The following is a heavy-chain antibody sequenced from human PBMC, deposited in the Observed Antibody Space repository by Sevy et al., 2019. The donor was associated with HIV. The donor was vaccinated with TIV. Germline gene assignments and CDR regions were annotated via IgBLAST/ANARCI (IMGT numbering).Heavy chain of an antibody. V-gene: IGHV4-4*07. CDR2: IYTSGST. J-gene: IGHJ6*02. CDR1: GGSISSYY. Sequence: SETLSLTCTVSGGSISSYYWSWIRQPAGKGLEWIGRIYTSGSTNYNPSLKSRVTMSVDTSKNQFSLKLSSVTAADTAVYYCARDPAPIIWFGELLLKDYYGMDVWGQGTTVTVSS. CDR3: ARDPAPIIWFGELLLKDYYGMDV. D-gene: IGHD3-10*01.